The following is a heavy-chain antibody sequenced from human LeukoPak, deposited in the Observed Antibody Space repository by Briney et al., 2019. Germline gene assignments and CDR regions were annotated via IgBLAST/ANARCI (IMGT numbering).Heavy chain of an antibody. CDR1: GGSISSSSYY. Sequence: SQTLSLTCTVSGGSISSSSYYWVWIRQPPGKGLEWIGSLYYSGSTHYKPSLKSRVAIFVDTSKNQFSLRLSSVTAADAAVYYCARNYYDGSGYYFWGQGTQVTVSS. D-gene: IGHD3-22*01. V-gene: IGHV4-39*01. J-gene: IGHJ4*02. CDR2: LYYSGST. CDR3: ARNYYDGSGYYF.